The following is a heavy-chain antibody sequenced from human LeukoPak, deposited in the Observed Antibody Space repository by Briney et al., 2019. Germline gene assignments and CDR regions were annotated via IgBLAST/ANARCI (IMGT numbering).Heavy chain of an antibody. D-gene: IGHD2-2*01. J-gene: IGHJ4*02. CDR3: AKGDCSSTSCYVAYCGGDCYPLIDY. CDR1: GFTFSSYG. Sequence: GGSLRLSCAASGFTFSSYGMHWVRQAPGKGLEWVAFIRYDGSNKYYADSVKGRFTISRDNSKNTLYLQMNSLRAEDTAVYYCAKGDCSSTSCYVAYCGGDCYPLIDYWGQGTLATVSS. V-gene: IGHV3-30*02. CDR2: IRYDGSNK.